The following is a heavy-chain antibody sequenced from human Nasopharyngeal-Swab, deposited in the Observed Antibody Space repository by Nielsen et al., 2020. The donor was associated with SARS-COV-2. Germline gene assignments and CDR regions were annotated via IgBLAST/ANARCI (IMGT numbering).Heavy chain of an antibody. D-gene: IGHD2-2*01. CDR3: AREAGGVPAAIEGGYYYGMDV. J-gene: IGHJ6*02. V-gene: IGHV3-30*04. Sequence: VRQAPGKGLEWVAVISYDGSNKYYADSVKGRFTISRDNSKNTLYLQMNSLRAGDTAVYYCAREAGGVPAAIEGGYYYGMDVWGQGTTVTVSS. CDR2: ISYDGSNK.